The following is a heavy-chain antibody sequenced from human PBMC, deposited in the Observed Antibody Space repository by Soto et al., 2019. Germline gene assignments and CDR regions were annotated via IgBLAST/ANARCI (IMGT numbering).Heavy chain of an antibody. CDR1: GYTFTDYN. CDR3: ARGASTDCTNGVCSYRYYYFMDV. V-gene: IGHV1-2*02. CDR2: TNPLSGGT. Sequence: QVQLVQSGAEVKKPGASVKVSCTASGYTFTDYNLHWVRQSPGQGLEWMGRTNPLSGGTHFVQKFHGNVTMTRDTSISTVYMDLSGLRADDTAVYYCARGASTDCTNGVCSYRYYYFMDVWGQGTTVTVSS. D-gene: IGHD2-8*01. J-gene: IGHJ6*02.